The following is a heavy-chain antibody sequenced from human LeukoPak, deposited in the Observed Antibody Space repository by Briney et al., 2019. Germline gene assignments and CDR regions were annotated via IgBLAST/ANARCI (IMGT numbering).Heavy chain of an antibody. CDR2: INHSGST. CDR3: ARQGYHDYVWGSYEIDI. Sequence: SSETLSLTCGVYGGSFSDYYWSWLRQSPGKGLEWIGEINHSGSTNYNPSLKSRVTISIDTSKNQFSLKLSSVTAADTAVYYCARQGYHDYVWGSYEIDIWGQGTMVTVSS. J-gene: IGHJ3*02. D-gene: IGHD3-16*01. V-gene: IGHV4-34*01. CDR1: GGSFSDYY.